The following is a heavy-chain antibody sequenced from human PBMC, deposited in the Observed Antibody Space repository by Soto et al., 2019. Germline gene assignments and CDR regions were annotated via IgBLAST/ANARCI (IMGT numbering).Heavy chain of an antibody. CDR3: ARDMVPSKVRGVIINYGMDV. CDR2: INAGNGNT. J-gene: IGHJ6*02. V-gene: IGHV1-3*01. D-gene: IGHD3-10*01. CDR1: GYTFTSYA. Sequence: QVQLVQSGAEVKKPGASVKVSCNASGYTFTSYAMHWVRQAPGQRLEWMGWINAGNGNTKYSQKFQGRVTITRDTSASTAYMELSSLRSEDTAVYYCARDMVPSKVRGVIINYGMDVWGQGTTVTVSS.